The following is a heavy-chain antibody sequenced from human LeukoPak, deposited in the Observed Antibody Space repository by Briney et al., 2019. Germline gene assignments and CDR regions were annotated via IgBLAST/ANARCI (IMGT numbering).Heavy chain of an antibody. V-gene: IGHV3-30*02. CDR1: GFIFDHYG. CDR3: ARAGLYFDY. J-gene: IGHJ4*02. Sequence: PGGSLRLSCAASGFIFDHYGMYWVRQAPGKGLEWVAFIRDDGNNKYYADSVKGRFIISRDNSKNTLYLQMSSLRAEDTAVYYCARAGLYFDYWGQGALVTVSS. CDR2: IRDDGNNK.